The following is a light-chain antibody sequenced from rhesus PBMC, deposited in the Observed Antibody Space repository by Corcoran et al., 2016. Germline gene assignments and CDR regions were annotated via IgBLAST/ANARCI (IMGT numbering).Light chain of an antibody. Sequence: DIVMTQSPDSLAVSLGERVTINCKSSQSLLYSSNNKNYLAWYHQKPGQAPKLLIYWASTRESGVPNRFSGSGSWTDFTLTISGLQAEDVAVYYCQQYYSTPYSFGQGTKVEIK. J-gene: IGKJ2*01. V-gene: IGKV4-1*01. CDR2: WAS. CDR1: QSLLYSSNNKNY. CDR3: QQYYSTPYS.